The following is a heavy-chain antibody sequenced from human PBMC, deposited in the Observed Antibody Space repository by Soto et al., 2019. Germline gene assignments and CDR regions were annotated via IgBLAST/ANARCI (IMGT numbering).Heavy chain of an antibody. D-gene: IGHD5-12*01. CDR2: ISYDGSNK. CDR1: GFTFSNYG. V-gene: IGHV3-30*18. CDR3: AKDRIDGTMRWLQLHYYYYGMDV. J-gene: IGHJ6*02. Sequence: PGGSLRLSCAASGFTFSNYGMHWVRQAPGKGLEWVAVISYDGSNKYYADSVKGRFTISRDNSKNTLYLQMNSLRAEDTAVYYCAKDRIDGTMRWLQLHYYYYGMDVWGQGTTVTVSS.